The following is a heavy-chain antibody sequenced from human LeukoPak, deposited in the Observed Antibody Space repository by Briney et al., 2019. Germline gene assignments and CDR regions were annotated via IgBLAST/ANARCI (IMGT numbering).Heavy chain of an antibody. CDR2: IRSKAYGGTT. Sequence: GGSLXLSCTASGFTFGDYAMSWVRXAPGKGLEGVGFIRSKAYGGTTEYAASVKGRFTISRDDSKSIAYLQMNSLKTEDTAVYYCTTDDIVVVIAAPAKDYWGQGTLVTVSS. CDR1: GFTFGDYA. CDR3: TTDDIVVVIAAPAKDY. D-gene: IGHD2-15*01. V-gene: IGHV3-49*04. J-gene: IGHJ4*02.